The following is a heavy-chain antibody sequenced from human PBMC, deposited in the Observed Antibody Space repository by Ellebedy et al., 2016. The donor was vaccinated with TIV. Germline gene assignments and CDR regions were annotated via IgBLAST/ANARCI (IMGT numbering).Heavy chain of an antibody. J-gene: IGHJ4*02. CDR3: ARDRYGSGWLDY. CDR2: VSHTGST. CDR1: GGSISSYY. D-gene: IGHD6-19*01. Sequence: SETLSLTCTVSGGSISSYYWSWIRQPPGKGLEWVGYVSHTGSTNYNPSLKSRLAISVDPSEKRFSMKLSSVTAADSAVYYCARDRYGSGWLDYWGQGILVTVSS. V-gene: IGHV4-59*13.